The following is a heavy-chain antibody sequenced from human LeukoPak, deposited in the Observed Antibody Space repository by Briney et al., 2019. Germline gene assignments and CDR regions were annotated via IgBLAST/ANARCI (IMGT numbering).Heavy chain of an antibody. Sequence: GGSLRLSCAASVFTFSSYWMSWVRQAPGKGREWVANINQDGSEKYYVDSVKGRFTISIDNAKNSLYLKMKSMRGEDTAVYYYATAGYCSSTSCYYYYYYMDVWGKGTTVTVSS. V-gene: IGHV3-7*01. D-gene: IGHD2-2*01. CDR2: INQDGSEK. CDR1: VFTFSSYW. J-gene: IGHJ6*03. CDR3: ATAGYCSSTSCYYYYYYMDV.